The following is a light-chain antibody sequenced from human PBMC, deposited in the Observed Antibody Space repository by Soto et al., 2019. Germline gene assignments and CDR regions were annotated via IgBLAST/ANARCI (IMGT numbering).Light chain of an antibody. J-gene: IGKJ1*01. CDR1: QRISSW. CDR3: QQYDNYSWT. CDR2: DAS. V-gene: IGKV1-5*01. Sequence: DIRITQSPSILSASVGDRVTITCRASQRISSWLAWYQQKPGKAPKLLMYDASTLEDGVPSRFSGRGSGTEFSLTISNLQPDDFATYFCQQYDNYSWTFGQGTKVDIK.